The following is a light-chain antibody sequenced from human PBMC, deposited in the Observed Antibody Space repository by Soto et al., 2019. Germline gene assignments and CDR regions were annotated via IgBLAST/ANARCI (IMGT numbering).Light chain of an antibody. CDR1: QSVSSN. Sequence: EMVMTQSPATLSVSPGERATLSCRASQSVSSNLAWYQQKPGQAPRLLIYGASTRATGIPDRFSGSGSGTDFTLTISRLEPEDFAVYYCQQYDSSPSWTFGQGTKVDNK. V-gene: IGKV3-20*01. J-gene: IGKJ1*01. CDR2: GAS. CDR3: QQYDSSPSWT.